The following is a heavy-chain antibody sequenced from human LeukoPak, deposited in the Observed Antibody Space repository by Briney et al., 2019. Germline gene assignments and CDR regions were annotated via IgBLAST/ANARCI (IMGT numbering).Heavy chain of an antibody. CDR2: INPDSGGT. Sequence: GASVKVSCKASGYTFTGYYMHWVRQAPGQGLEWMGRINPDSGGTNYAQKFQGRVTMTRDTSISTAYMELSRPRSDDTAVFYCAREAAAGTGGYYYHMDVWGKGTTVTVSS. CDR3: AREAAAGTGGYYYHMDV. CDR1: GYTFTGYY. D-gene: IGHD6-13*01. V-gene: IGHV1-2*06. J-gene: IGHJ6*03.